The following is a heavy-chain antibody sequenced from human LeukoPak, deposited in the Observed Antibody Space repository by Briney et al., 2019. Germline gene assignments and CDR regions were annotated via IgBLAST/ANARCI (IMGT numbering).Heavy chain of an antibody. Sequence: SETLSLTCTVSGGSISSYYWSWIRQPPGKGLEWIGYIYYSGSTNYNPSLKSRVTISVDTSKNQFSLKLSSVTAADTAVYYCARDKGPTPDMEYFDLWGRGTLVTVSS. CDR3: ARDKGPTPDMEYFDL. V-gene: IGHV4-59*01. CDR2: IYYSGST. CDR1: GGSISSYY. D-gene: IGHD1-14*01. J-gene: IGHJ2*01.